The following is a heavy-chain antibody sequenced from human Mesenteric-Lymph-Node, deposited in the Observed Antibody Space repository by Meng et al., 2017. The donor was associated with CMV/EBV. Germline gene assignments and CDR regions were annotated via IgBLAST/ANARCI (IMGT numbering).Heavy chain of an antibody. CDR1: GYSISRGYY. V-gene: IGHV4-38-2*02. CDR3: TRDAAGAGEGDY. Sequence: SETLSLTCSVSGYSISRGYYWAWVRQPPGKGLEWIASIFHSGDSFYNPSLKSRVTISVDKSENQFALKLDSVTAADTAVYYCTRDAAGAGEGDYWGQGTQVTVS. D-gene: IGHD2-21*01. CDR2: IFHSGDS. J-gene: IGHJ4*02.